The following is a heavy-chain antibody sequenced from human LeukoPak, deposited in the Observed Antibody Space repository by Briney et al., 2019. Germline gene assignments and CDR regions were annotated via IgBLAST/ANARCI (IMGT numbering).Heavy chain of an antibody. Sequence: GGSLRLSCAASGFTFSSYSMNWVRQAPGKGLEWISYIGISSGNTKYADSVKGRFTISGDKAKNSVYLQMNSLRVEDTAVYYCARDTKYAFDNGGKGTLVTVSS. J-gene: IGHJ4*02. CDR3: ARDTKYAFDN. D-gene: IGHD2-2*01. CDR2: IGISSGNT. V-gene: IGHV3-48*01. CDR1: GFTFSSYS.